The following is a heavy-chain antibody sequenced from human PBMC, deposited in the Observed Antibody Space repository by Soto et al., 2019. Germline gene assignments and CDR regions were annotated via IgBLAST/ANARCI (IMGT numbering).Heavy chain of an antibody. CDR1: GGSISSGGYY. CDR3: ARRPPYCSGGSCYPSHFDY. J-gene: IGHJ4*02. D-gene: IGHD2-15*01. V-gene: IGHV4-31*03. Sequence: SETLSLTCTVSGGSISSGGYYWSWIRQHPGKGLEWIGYIYYSGSTYYNPSLKSRVTISEDTSKNQFSLKLSSVTAADTAVYYCARRPPYCSGGSCYPSHFDYWGQGTLVTVSS. CDR2: IYYSGST.